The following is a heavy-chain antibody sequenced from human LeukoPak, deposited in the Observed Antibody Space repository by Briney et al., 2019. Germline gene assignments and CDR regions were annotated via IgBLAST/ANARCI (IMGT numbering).Heavy chain of an antibody. CDR2: INSDGSWT. D-gene: IGHD3-16*01. V-gene: IGHV3-74*01. Sequence: GGSLRLSCAASGNYWMHWVRQAPGKGLVWVSHINSDGSWTSYADSVKGRFTISRDNAKNSLYLQMSNLRAEDTAVYFCARGGGLDVWGQGATVTVSS. CDR3: ARGGGLDV. J-gene: IGHJ6*02. CDR1: GNYW.